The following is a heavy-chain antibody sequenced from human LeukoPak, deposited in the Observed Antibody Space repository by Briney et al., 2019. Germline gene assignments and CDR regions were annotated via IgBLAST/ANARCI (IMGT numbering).Heavy chain of an antibody. V-gene: IGHV1-24*01. Sequence: ASVKVSCKISEDSLSDLSIHWVREAPGEGLEWMGGFDSENNKMVYSQKFQGRVTMTEDTSADTAYMELTSLRSEDTAVYFCATDRVYRSSGRSWGFFDYWGQGTLVIVSS. CDR2: FDSENNKM. D-gene: IGHD6-19*01. J-gene: IGHJ4*02. CDR3: ATDRVYRSSGRSWGFFDY. CDR1: EDSLSDLS.